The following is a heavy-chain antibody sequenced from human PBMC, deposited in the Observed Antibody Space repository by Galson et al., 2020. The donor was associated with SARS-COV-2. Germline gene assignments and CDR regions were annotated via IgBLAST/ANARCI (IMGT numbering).Heavy chain of an antibody. J-gene: IGHJ4*02. CDR3: ARATRYCSGGSCPPVDY. D-gene: IGHD2-15*01. Sequence: TGGSLRLSCAASGFTFSDYFMSWIRQTPGKGLEWVSYISTTGTYTNYAGSVKGRFTISRDNAKSSLYLQMNSLRAEDTAVYYWARATRYCSGGSCPPVDYWGQGTLVTVSS. CDR1: GFTFSDYF. CDR2: ISTTGTYT. V-gene: IGHV3-11*06.